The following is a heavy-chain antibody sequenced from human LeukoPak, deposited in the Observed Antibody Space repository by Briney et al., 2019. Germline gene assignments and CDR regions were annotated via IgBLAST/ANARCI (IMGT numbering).Heavy chain of an antibody. CDR3: ARIPAAQANYYMDV. Sequence: PSETLSLTCTVSGVSISSYYWSWIRQPAGKGLEWIGRIYTSGSTYYNPSLKSRVTMSVDTSKNQFSLKLSSVTAADTAVYYCARIPAAQANYYMDVWGKGTTVTVSS. CDR1: GVSISSYY. CDR2: IYTSGST. J-gene: IGHJ6*03. V-gene: IGHV4-4*07. D-gene: IGHD2-2*01.